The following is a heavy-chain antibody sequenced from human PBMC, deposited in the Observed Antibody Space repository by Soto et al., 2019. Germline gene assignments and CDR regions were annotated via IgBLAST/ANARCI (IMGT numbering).Heavy chain of an antibody. D-gene: IGHD3-22*01. CDR3: AREGYYDSSGYYYVPDAFDI. Sequence: SETLSLTCTVSGGSVSSGSYYWSWIRQPPGKGLEWIGYIYYSGSTNYNPSLKSRVTISVDTSRNQFSLKLSSVTAAGTAVYYCAREGYYDSSGYYYVPDAFDIWGQGTMVTVSS. CDR1: GGSVSSGSYY. J-gene: IGHJ3*02. CDR2: IYYSGST. V-gene: IGHV4-61*01.